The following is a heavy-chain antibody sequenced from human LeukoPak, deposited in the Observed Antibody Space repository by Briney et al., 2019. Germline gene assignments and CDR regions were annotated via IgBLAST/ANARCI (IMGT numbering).Heavy chain of an antibody. J-gene: IGHJ5*02. D-gene: IGHD3-10*01. Sequence: SDTLSLTCAVYGGSFSGYYWSWTRQPPGKGLEWIGEINHSGSTNYNPSLKSRVTISVDTSENQFSLKLSSVTAADTAVYYCARGKGIWFGVVTNWFDPWGQGTLVTVSS. CDR2: INHSGST. CDR1: GGSFSGYY. V-gene: IGHV4-34*01. CDR3: ARGKGIWFGVVTNWFDP.